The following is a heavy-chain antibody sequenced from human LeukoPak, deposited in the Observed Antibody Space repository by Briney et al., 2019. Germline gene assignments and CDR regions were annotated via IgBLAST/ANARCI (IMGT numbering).Heavy chain of an antibody. CDR3: ARQEQQLIYNWFDP. CDR2: IYYSGST. D-gene: IGHD6-13*01. CDR1: GGSISSSSYY. J-gene: IGHJ5*02. V-gene: IGHV4-61*05. Sequence: SETLSLTCTVSGGSISSSSYYWGWIRQPPGKGLEWIGYIYYSGSTNYNPSLKSRVTISVDTSKNQFSLKLSSVTAADTAVYYCARQEQQLIYNWFDPWGQGTLVTVSS.